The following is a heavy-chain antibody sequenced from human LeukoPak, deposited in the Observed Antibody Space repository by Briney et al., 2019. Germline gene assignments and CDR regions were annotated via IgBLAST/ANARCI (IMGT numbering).Heavy chain of an antibody. D-gene: IGHD2-15*01. J-gene: IGHJ2*01. Sequence: GGSLRLSCAASGFTFSSYSMNWVRQAPGKGLEWVSSISSSSSYIYYADSVKGRFTISRDNAKNSLYLQMNSLRAEDTAVYYCARASCGGSGGNPASGGGKGWYFDLWGRGTLVTVSS. CDR1: GFTFSSYS. CDR3: ARASCGGSGGNPASGGGKGWYFDL. V-gene: IGHV3-21*01. CDR2: ISSSSSYI.